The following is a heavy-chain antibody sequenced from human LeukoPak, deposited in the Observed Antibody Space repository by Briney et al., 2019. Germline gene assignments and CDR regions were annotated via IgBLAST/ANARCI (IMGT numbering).Heavy chain of an antibody. J-gene: IGHJ4*02. V-gene: IGHV1-46*01. CDR2: INPSGGST. CDR1: GYTFTIYY. Sequence: ASVTVSCKASGYTFTIYYMHWVRQAPGQGIEWMGIINPSGGSTIYAQKFQGRVTMTRDTSTSTVYMELSSLRSEDTAVYYCARDCPERAYSGYDSYLDYWGQGTLVTVSS. D-gene: IGHD5-12*01. CDR3: ARDCPERAYSGYDSYLDY.